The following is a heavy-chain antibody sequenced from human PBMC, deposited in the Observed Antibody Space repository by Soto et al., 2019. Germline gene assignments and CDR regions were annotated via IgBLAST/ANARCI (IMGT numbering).Heavy chain of an antibody. CDR2: IIPIFGTA. CDR3: ARGGYDFWSGDYYYYCMDV. V-gene: IGHV1-69*01. Sequence: QVQLVQSGAEVKKPGSSVKVSCKASGGTFSSYAISWVRQAPGQGLEWMGGIIPIFGTANYAQKFQGRVTITADESTSTAYLQQSSLRSEDTAVYYCARGGYDFWSGDYYYYCMDVWGQGTTVTVSS. J-gene: IGHJ6*02. D-gene: IGHD3-3*01. CDR1: GGTFSSYA.